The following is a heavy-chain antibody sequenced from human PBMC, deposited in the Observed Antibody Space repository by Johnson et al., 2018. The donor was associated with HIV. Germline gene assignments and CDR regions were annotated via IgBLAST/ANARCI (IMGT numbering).Heavy chain of an antibody. CDR2: ISGSGGST. D-gene: IGHD5-24*01. CDR1: GFTVSRNY. V-gene: IGHV3-66*02. J-gene: IGHJ3*02. Sequence: VQLVESGGGLVQPGGSLRLSCAASGFTVSRNYMSWVRQAPGKGLEWVSAISGSGGSTYYADSVKGRFTISRDNSKNTLYLQMNSLRAEDTAVYYCARGPAGRWLQTDAFDIWGQGTMVTVSS. CDR3: ARGPAGRWLQTDAFDI.